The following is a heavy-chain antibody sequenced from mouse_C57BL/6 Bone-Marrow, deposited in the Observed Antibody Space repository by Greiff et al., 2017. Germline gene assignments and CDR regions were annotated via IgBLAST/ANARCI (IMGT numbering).Heavy chain of an antibody. D-gene: IGHD2-1*01. CDR1: GYTFTSYW. CDR3: AISMGNYVTWFSY. J-gene: IGHJ3*01. Sequence: QVQLQQPGAELARPGSSVKLSCKASGYTFTSYWMHWVKQRPIQGLEWIGNIDPSDSETHYNQKFKDKATLTVDKSSSTAYMQLSRLTSDDSAVYYCAISMGNYVTWFSYWGQVTLVTVSA. CDR2: IDPSDSET. V-gene: IGHV1-52*01.